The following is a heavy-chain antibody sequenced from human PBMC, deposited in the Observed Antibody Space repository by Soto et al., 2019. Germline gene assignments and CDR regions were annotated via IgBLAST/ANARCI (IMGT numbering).Heavy chain of an antibody. Sequence: QVQLVESGGGVVQPGRSLRLSCAASGFTFSSYGMHWVRQAPGKGLGWVAVIWYDGSNKYYADSVKGRFTISRDNSKNTLYLQMNSLRAEDTAVYYCAREAFQEPFFDYWGQGTLVTVSS. V-gene: IGHV3-33*01. CDR2: IWYDGSNK. D-gene: IGHD1-26*01. CDR3: AREAFQEPFFDY. CDR1: GFTFSSYG. J-gene: IGHJ4*02.